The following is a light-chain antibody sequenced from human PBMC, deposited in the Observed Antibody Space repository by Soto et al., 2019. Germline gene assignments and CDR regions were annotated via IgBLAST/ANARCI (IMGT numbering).Light chain of an antibody. CDR3: QQYDSSPT. CDR2: GAS. J-gene: IGKJ4*01. V-gene: IGKV3-20*01. CDR1: QSVTSSY. Sequence: EIVLTQSPGTLSLSPGERATLSCRASQSVTSSYLAWYQQKPGQAPRLLIYGASNRATGIPDRFSGRGSGTDFTLTINRLEPEDFAVYYCQQYDSSPTFGGGTKVEIK.